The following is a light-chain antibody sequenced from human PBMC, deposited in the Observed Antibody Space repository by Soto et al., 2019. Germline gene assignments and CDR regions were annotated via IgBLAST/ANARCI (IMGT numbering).Light chain of an antibody. CDR3: CSYAGSSLYV. Sequence: QSALTRAANVCGSRGQSITISRNGTSSDVGSYNLVSWYQQHPGKAPKLMIYEGSKRPLGVSNRFSGSKSGNTASLTISGLQAEDEADYYCCSYAGSSLYVFGTGTKVTVL. J-gene: IGLJ1*01. V-gene: IGLV2-23*01. CDR1: SSDVGSYNL. CDR2: EGS.